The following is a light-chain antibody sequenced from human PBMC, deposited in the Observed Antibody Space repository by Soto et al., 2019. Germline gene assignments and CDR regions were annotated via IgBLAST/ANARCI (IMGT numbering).Light chain of an antibody. J-gene: IGLJ3*02. CDR2: DVS. V-gene: IGLV2-14*01. CDR3: SSYTSSSSWV. CDR1: SSDVGGYNY. Sequence: QTVVTQPASVSGSPGQSITISCTGTSSDVGGYNYLSWYQQYPGKVPKLMIYDVSNRPSGVSNRFSGSKSGNTASLTISGLQAEDEADYYCSSYTSSSSWVFGGGTKLTVL.